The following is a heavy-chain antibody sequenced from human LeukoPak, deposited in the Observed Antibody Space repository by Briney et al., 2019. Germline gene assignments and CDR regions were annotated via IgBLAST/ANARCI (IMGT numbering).Heavy chain of an antibody. CDR1: GGSISSGSYY. J-gene: IGHJ4*02. CDR3: AKDDSSSWNGIVGY. D-gene: IGHD6-13*01. CDR2: IYTSGST. V-gene: IGHV4-61*02. Sequence: PSQTLSLTCTVSGGSISSGSYYWTWIRQPAGKGLEWIGRIYTSGSTNYNPSLKSRVTISVDTSKNQFSLKLSSVTAADTAVYYCAKDDSSSWNGIVGYWGQGTLVTVSS.